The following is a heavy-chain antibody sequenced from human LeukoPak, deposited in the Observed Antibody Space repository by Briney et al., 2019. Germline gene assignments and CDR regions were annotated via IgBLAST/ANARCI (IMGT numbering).Heavy chain of an antibody. CDR1: GGTFSSYA. J-gene: IGHJ3*02. CDR2: IIPIFGTA. D-gene: IGHD3-22*01. Sequence: ASVKVSCKASGGTFSSYAISWVRQAPGQGLEWMGGIIPIFGTANYAQKFQGRVTITADESTGTAYMELSSLRSEDTAVYYCARDWSTLDYYDSSQRAFDIWGQGTMVIVSS. V-gene: IGHV1-69*13. CDR3: ARDWSTLDYYDSSQRAFDI.